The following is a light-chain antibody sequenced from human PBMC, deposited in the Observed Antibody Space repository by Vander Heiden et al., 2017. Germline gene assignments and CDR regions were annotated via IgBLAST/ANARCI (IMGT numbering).Light chain of an antibody. J-gene: IGKJ4*01. CDR2: AAS. V-gene: IGKV1-39*01. Sequence: EIPLTQSPSSLSASVGDRVTITCRASQSISSYLNWYQQKPGKAPKLLIYAASSLQSGVPSRFSGSGLGTDFTLTISSRQPEDFAAYYCQQNDSTHPVTFGGGTKVEIK. CDR3: QQNDSTHPVT. CDR1: QSISSY.